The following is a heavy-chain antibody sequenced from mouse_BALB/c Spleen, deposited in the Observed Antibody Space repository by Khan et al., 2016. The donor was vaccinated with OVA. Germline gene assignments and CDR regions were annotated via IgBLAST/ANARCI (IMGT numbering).Heavy chain of an antibody. V-gene: IGHV1-5*01. D-gene: IGHD4-1*01. CDR2: IYPGNTDT. CDR3: TRRNWNVAWIAY. J-gene: IGHJ3*01. Sequence: EVQLQQSGTVLARPGASVKMSCKASGYTFTSYWMHWVKQRPGQGLEWIGDIYPGNTDTNYTQKFKGKVKLTAVTSTSTAYMELSSLTNEDSAVDYCTRRNWNVAWIAYWGQGTLVTVSA. CDR1: GYTFTSYW.